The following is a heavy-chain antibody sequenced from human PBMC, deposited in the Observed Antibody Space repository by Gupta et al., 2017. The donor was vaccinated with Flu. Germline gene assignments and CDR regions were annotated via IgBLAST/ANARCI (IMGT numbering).Heavy chain of an antibody. Sequence: EVQLVESGGGLVKPGGSLGLSCAASGFSFNIYSMNWVRQAPGKGLEWVASISSSSSYIFYADSVRGRFTISRDNAGDSLYLQMNSLRAEDTAVYYCARSFDYSDAFDIWGQGTVVTVSS. V-gene: IGHV3-21*01. J-gene: IGHJ3*02. CDR3: ARSFDYSDAFDI. D-gene: IGHD3-9*01. CDR1: GFSFNIYS. CDR2: ISSSSSYI.